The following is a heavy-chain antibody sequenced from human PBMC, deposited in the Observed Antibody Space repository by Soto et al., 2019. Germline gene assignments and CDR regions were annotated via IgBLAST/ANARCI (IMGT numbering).Heavy chain of an antibody. CDR1: GYTFTNYA. D-gene: IGHD1-26*01. V-gene: IGHV1-18*04. J-gene: IGHJ4*02. Sequence: QVQLVQSGAEAKKPGASVKVSCKASGYTFTNYAITGVRQAPGQGLEWMGWISAYNGDTDYEEKFQGRVTLTRDTATSTVYMELRSLTSDDTAVYYCAREAGSRSYYPEDYWGQGTLVPVSS. CDR2: ISAYNGDT. CDR3: AREAGSRSYYPEDY.